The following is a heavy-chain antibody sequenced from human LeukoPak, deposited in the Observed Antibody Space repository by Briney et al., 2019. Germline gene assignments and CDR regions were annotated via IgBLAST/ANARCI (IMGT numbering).Heavy chain of an antibody. D-gene: IGHD3-22*01. CDR3: AGLVGRYSSGLYYYYFDY. CDR2: MYLSGTT. V-gene: IGHV4-59*12. J-gene: IGHJ4*02. CDR1: GGSISVYY. Sequence: PSETLSLTCIVSGGSISVYYWSWIRQPPGKGLEWIGEMYLSGTTHSNPSVKSRVTISIDKSKNQFFLNLSSVTAADTAVYYCAGLVGRYSSGLYYYYFDYWGQGTLVTVSS.